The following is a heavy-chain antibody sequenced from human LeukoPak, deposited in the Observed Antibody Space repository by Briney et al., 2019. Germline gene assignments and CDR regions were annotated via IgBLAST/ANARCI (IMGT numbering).Heavy chain of an antibody. V-gene: IGHV3-23*01. CDR1: GFTFSSYA. D-gene: IGHD2-15*01. CDR3: ARDLSGGIVLDY. Sequence: PGGSLRLSCAASGFTFSSYAMSWVRQAPGKGLEWVSAISDSDGSPYYADSVKGRFTISRDNAKNSLYLQMNSLRAEDTAVYYCARDLSGGIVLDYWGQGTLVTVSS. J-gene: IGHJ4*02. CDR2: ISDSDGSP.